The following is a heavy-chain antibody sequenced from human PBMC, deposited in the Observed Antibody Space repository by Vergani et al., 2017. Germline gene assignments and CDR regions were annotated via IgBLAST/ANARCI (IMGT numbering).Heavy chain of an antibody. V-gene: IGHV3-23*01. D-gene: IGHD4-17*01. Sequence: ELQLLESGGGLVQPGGSLRLSCAASGFTFSSYAMSWVRQAPGKGLEWVSAISGSGGSTYYADSVKGRFTISRDNSKNTLYLQMNSLRDEDTAVYYCAKDSYGDYVPIFDYWGQGTLVTVSS. CDR3: AKDSYGDYVPIFDY. CDR1: GFTFSSYA. J-gene: IGHJ4*02. CDR2: ISGSGGST.